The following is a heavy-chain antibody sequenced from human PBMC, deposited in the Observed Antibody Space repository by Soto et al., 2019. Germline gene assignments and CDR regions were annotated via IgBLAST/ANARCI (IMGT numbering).Heavy chain of an antibody. CDR2: IKQDGSEK. CDR3: GGDYYYYMDV. D-gene: IGHD1-26*01. V-gene: IGHV3-7*01. CDR1: GFTFSSYW. J-gene: IGHJ6*03. Sequence: PGGSLRLSCAASGFTFSSYWMSWVRQAPGKWLEWVANIKQDGSEKYYVDSVKGRFTISRDNAKNSLYLQMNSLRAEDTAVYYCGGDYYYYMDVWGKGTTVTVSS.